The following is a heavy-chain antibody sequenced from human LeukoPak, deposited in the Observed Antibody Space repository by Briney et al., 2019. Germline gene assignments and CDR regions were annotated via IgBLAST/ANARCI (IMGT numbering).Heavy chain of an antibody. CDR2: VNPKNGDT. V-gene: IGHV1-2*06. J-gene: IGHJ4*02. Sequence: GASVKVSCTASGYIFTDYFIHWVRQAPGQGPEWMGRVNPKNGDTYYAQTFQGRVTVTGATSISTAYMDLTTLRSDDTAIYYCSRDLSSTAYWELDYWGQGTLVTVSS. CDR3: SRDLSSTAYWELDY. CDR1: GYIFTDYF. D-gene: IGHD3-10*01.